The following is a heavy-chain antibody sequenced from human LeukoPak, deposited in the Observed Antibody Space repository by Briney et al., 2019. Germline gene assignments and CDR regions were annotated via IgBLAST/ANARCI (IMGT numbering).Heavy chain of an antibody. CDR1: DGSIREYY. Sequence: SETLSLTCTVSDGSIREYYWSWIRQSPGKGLEWIGYIHSSGSTVYNPSLESRVTFSIGAPRNHFYLNMTSVTAADTAVYCCARGAALVTHKYFDYWGPGTLVTVSS. D-gene: IGHD5-18*01. CDR3: ARGAALVTHKYFDY. V-gene: IGHV4-59*08. J-gene: IGHJ4*02. CDR2: IHSSGST.